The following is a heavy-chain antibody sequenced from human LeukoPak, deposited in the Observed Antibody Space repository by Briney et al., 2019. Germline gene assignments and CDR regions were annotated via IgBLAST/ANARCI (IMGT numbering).Heavy chain of an antibody. Sequence: PGGSLRLSCAASGFTVSSNYMSWVRQAPGKGLEWVSIIIASSGSTFYADSVKGRFTISRDNSKNTLYLQMNSLRVEDTAVYYCAKGGYDYVEVAYFDFWGQGTLVTVSS. CDR2: IIASSGST. J-gene: IGHJ4*02. D-gene: IGHD5-12*01. V-gene: IGHV3-23*01. CDR1: GFTVSSNY. CDR3: AKGGYDYVEVAYFDF.